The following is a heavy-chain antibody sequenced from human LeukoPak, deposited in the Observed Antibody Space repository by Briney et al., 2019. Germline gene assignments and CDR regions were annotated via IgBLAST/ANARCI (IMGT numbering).Heavy chain of an antibody. CDR1: GYTFTSYH. D-gene: IGHD4-17*01. CDR3: ARTTSLTASGYDY. V-gene: IGHV1-8*03. Sequence: ASVTLSCKTSGYTFTSYHINWVRQATGQGLEWMGWMNPYSGDRGYAQRFQGRVSTTSDTSISTAYMELSSLRSDDTAVYFCARTTSLTASGYDYWGQGTLVTVSS. J-gene: IGHJ4*02. CDR2: MNPYSGDR.